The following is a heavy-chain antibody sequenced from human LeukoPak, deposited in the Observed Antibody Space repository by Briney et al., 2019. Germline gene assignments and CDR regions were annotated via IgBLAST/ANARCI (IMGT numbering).Heavy chain of an antibody. CDR3: TRDLSATARAYDY. CDR1: GFILSDYN. J-gene: IGHJ4*02. D-gene: IGHD1-26*01. V-gene: IGHV3-21*01. Sequence: GGSLRLSCAASGFILSDYNMNWVRQAPGKGLEWVSFIAIGGTYITYADSVKGRFTISRDNAKNSLYLQMNSLRVEDTAVYYCTRDLSATARAYDYWGQGTLVTASS. CDR2: IAIGGTYI.